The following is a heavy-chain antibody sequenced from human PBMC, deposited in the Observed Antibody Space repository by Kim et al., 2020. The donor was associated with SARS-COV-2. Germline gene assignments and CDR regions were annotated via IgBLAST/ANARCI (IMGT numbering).Heavy chain of an antibody. D-gene: IGHD2-21*02. V-gene: IGHV3-23*01. J-gene: IGHJ4*02. Sequence: GGSLRLSCAASGFTFTSYAMSWVRQAPGKGLEWVSTVGGRGRYTFFADSVKGRFIISRDNSKSTLYLQMNSLRDEDTATYYCAKDYGGDPFDYWGQGTLVTVSS. CDR3: AKDYGGDPFDY. CDR1: GFTFTSYA. CDR2: VGGRGRYT.